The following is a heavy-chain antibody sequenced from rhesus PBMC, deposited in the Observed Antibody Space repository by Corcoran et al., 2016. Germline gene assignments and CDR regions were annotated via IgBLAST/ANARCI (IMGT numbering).Heavy chain of an antibody. CDR3: AREVIAAAGMDY. D-gene: IGHD6-31*01. CDR1: GGSISDDYY. J-gene: IGHJ4*01. CDR2: IYGSGGGP. V-gene: IGHV4-106*01. Sequence: QVQLQESGPGLVKPSETLSLTCAASGGSISDDYYWSWIRQPPGKGLEWIGYIYGSGGGPNYNPSLKNRFTISIDPSKNQFSLQLSSVTAADTAVYYCAREVIAAAGMDYWGQGVLVTVSS.